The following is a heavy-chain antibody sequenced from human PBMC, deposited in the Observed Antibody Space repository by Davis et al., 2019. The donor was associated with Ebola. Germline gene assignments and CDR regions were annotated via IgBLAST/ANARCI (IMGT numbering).Heavy chain of an antibody. CDR2: ISSSSSYI. D-gene: IGHD5-18*01. V-gene: IGHV3-21*01. CDR1: GFTFSTYN. J-gene: IGHJ3*02. Sequence: PGGSLRLSCAASGFTFSTYNMHWVRQAPGKGLEWVSFISSSSSYIYYADSVRGRFTISRDNAKNSLFLQMNSLRAEDTAVYYCARDLGYTYGYLVGDAFDIWGQGTMVTVSS. CDR3: ARDLGYTYGYLVGDAFDI.